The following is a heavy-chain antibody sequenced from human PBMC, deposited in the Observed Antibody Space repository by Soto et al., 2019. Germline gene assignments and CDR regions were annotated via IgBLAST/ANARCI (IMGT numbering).Heavy chain of an antibody. CDR2: IIPIFGTV. D-gene: IGHD5-12*01. Sequence: QVQLVQSGAEVKKPGSSVKVSCKASGGTFSNYPISWVRQAPGQGLEWMGGIIPIFGTVNYAQKFQGRVTITADESTSTAYMELSSLRTEDTAVYYCERGNHRWLQLGYFDLWGRGTLVTVSS. J-gene: IGHJ2*01. CDR3: ERGNHRWLQLGYFDL. V-gene: IGHV1-69*12. CDR1: GGTFSNYP.